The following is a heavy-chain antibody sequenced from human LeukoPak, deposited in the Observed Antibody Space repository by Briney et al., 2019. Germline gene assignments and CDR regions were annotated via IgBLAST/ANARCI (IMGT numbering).Heavy chain of an antibody. CDR3: AKVTYGSGTYGAFDS. Sequence: GGSLRLSCAASGFTFSSHGMSWVRQAPGKGLEWVSTINGSGDYTYYADSVKGRFTISRDNSKNTLYLQMNSLRAEDTAVYYCAKVTYGSGTYGAFDSWGQGTLVTVSS. CDR1: GFTFSSHG. D-gene: IGHD3-10*01. CDR2: INGSGDYT. J-gene: IGHJ4*02. V-gene: IGHV3-23*01.